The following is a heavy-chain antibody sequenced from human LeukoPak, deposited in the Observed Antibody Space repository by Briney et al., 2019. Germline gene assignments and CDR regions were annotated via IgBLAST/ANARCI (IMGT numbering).Heavy chain of an antibody. CDR1: GFTFSSYA. V-gene: IGHV3-64*01. CDR3: ARAYRQNPITIFGVVIPSSDY. D-gene: IGHD3-3*01. Sequence: GSLRLSCAASGFTFSSYAMHWVRQAPGKGLEYVSAISSNGGSTYYANSVKGRFTISRDNSKNTLYLQMGSLRAEDMAVYYCARAYRQNPITIFGVVIPSSDYWGQGTLVTVSS. CDR2: ISSNGGST. J-gene: IGHJ4*02.